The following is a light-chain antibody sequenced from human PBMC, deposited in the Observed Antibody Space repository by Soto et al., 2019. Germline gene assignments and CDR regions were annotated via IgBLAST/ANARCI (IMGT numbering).Light chain of an antibody. CDR1: QSVSSN. V-gene: IGKV3D-15*01. Sequence: EREMTQAPANLSVSPGERATLSCMASQSVSSNLAWYQQKPGQAPRLLIYDTSNRATGIPDRFSGSGSGTDSTLTISRLEPEDFAVYYCHRYGTSPWTFGRGTKVDIK. CDR2: DTS. CDR3: HRYGTSPWT. J-gene: IGKJ1*01.